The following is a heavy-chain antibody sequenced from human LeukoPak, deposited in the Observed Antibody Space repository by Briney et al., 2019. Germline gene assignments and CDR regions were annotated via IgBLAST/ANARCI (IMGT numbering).Heavy chain of an antibody. D-gene: IGHD1-26*01. V-gene: IGHV3-7*05. Sequence: GGSLRLPCAASGFSFSGHWMNWVRQPPGKGLEWVANIKADGSEEYYVDSVKGRFTISRDDAKRTVDLQMDNLRAEDTAIYYCAYRNNFEYWGQGALVTVSS. J-gene: IGHJ4*02. CDR1: GFSFSGHW. CDR3: AYRNNFEY. CDR2: IKADGSEE.